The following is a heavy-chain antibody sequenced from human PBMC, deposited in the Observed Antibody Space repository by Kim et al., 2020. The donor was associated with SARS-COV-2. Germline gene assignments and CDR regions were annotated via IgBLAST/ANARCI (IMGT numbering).Heavy chain of an antibody. CDR3: ARQFGELTYYYGMDV. Sequence: SETLSLTCTVSGGSISSSSYYWGWIRQPPGKGLEWIGSIYYSGSTYYNPSLKSRVTISVDTSKNQFSLKLSSVTAADTAVYYCARQFGELTYYYGMDVWGQGTTVTVSS. CDR2: IYYSGST. CDR1: GGSISSSSYY. V-gene: IGHV4-39*01. D-gene: IGHD3-10*01. J-gene: IGHJ6*02.